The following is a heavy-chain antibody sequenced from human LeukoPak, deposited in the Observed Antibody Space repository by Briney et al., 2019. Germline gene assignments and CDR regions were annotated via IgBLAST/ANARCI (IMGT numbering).Heavy chain of an antibody. D-gene: IGHD4-17*01. CDR3: ARDSTDYAFDY. CDR2: IYYSGST. Sequence: SETLSLTCTVSGGSITSRTYYWGWIRQPPGKGLEWIGSIYYSGSTYYNPSLKSRVTISVDTSKNQFSLKLSSVTAADTAVYYCARDSTDYAFDYWGQGTLVTVSS. J-gene: IGHJ4*02. V-gene: IGHV4-39*07. CDR1: GGSITSRTYY.